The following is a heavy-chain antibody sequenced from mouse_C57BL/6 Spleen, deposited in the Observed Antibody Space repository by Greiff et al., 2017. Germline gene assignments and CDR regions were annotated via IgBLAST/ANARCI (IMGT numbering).Heavy chain of an antibody. J-gene: IGHJ2*01. V-gene: IGHV1-5*01. CDR3: TRLDYSNGLYYFDY. Sequence: EVQGVESGTVLARPGASVKMSCKTSGYTFTSYWMHWVKQRPGQGLEWIGAIYPGNSDTSYNQKFKGKAKLTAVTSASTVYMELSSLTNEDAAVEDGTRLDYSNGLYYFDYWGQGTTRTVSS. D-gene: IGHD2-5*01. CDR2: IYPGNSDT. CDR1: GYTFTSYW.